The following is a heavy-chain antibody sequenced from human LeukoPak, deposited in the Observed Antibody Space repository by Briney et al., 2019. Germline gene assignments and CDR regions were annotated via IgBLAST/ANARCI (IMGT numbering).Heavy chain of an antibody. Sequence: GGSLRLSCAASGFTFSRSWMTWVRQAPGKGLEWVANIKQDGSEKNYVDSVKGRFTISRDNAKNPLYLQMNTLRAEDTAMYYCARDSAYNAFDYWGQGTLVTVSS. CDR3: ARDSAYNAFDY. D-gene: IGHD5-24*01. CDR2: IKQDGSEK. V-gene: IGHV3-7*05. CDR1: GFTFSRSW. J-gene: IGHJ4*02.